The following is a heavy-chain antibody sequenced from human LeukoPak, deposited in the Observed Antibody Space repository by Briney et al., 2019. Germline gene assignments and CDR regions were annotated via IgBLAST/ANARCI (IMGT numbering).Heavy chain of an antibody. V-gene: IGHV3-9*01. CDR3: ASSSGWYVFDY. CDR2: ISWNSGSI. D-gene: IGHD6-19*01. CDR1: GFTFDDYA. Sequence: GGSLRLSCAASGFTFDDYAMHWVRQAPGKGLEWISGISWNSGSIGYADSVKGRFTISRDNAKNSLYLQMNSLRAEDTALYYCASSSGWYVFDYWGQGTLVTVSS. J-gene: IGHJ4*02.